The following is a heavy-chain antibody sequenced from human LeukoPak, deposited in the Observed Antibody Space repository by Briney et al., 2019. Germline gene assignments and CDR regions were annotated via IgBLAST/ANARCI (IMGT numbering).Heavy chain of an antibody. CDR2: MKYDNGDT. CDR3: ARDNLFDP. Sequence: ASVKVSCKASGFTFTGYYIQWVRQAPGQGLEYMGGMKYDNGDTHYAQKFQGSVTMTRDTSINTAYMEVSRLTSDDTAGYYCARDNLFDPWGQGTLVTVPS. V-gene: IGHV1-2*02. CDR1: GFTFTGYY. J-gene: IGHJ5*02.